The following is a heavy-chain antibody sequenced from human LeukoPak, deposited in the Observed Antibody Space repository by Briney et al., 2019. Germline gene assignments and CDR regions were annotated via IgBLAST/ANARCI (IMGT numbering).Heavy chain of an antibody. CDR1: GGTFSSYA. D-gene: IGHD6-13*01. CDR2: IIPVFGTA. V-gene: IGHV1-69*06. J-gene: IGHJ1*01. Sequence: GSSVKVSCKASGGTFSSYAISWVRQAPGQGLEWMGGIIPVFGTANYAQKFQGRVTITADKSTSTAYMELSSLRSEDTAVYYCAGGPLPAAGEYFQHWGQGILVTVSS. CDR3: AGGPLPAAGEYFQH.